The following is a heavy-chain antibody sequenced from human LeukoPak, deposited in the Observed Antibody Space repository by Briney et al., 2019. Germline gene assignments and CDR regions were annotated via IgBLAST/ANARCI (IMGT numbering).Heavy chain of an antibody. Sequence: GGSLRLSCAASGFTFNTYTMNWVRQAPGKGLVWVSSISGSSRYIHYSDSVRGRFSISRDNAKNSVYLQMDSLTADDTAVYYCARVNSALVVSSEGSWAGSLGFDHWGQGILVIVSS. CDR1: GFTFNTYT. J-gene: IGHJ4*02. CDR2: ISGSSRYI. CDR3: ARVNSALVVSSEGSWAGSLGFDH. V-gene: IGHV3-21*06. D-gene: IGHD3-22*01.